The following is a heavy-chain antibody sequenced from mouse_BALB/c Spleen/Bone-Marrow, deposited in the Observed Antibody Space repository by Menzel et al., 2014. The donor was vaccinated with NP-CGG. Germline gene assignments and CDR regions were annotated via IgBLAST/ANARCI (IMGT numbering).Heavy chain of an antibody. J-gene: IGHJ4*01. CDR2: ISNGGGST. Sequence: EVKLVESGGGLVQPGGSLKLSCATSGFTFSDYYMYWVRQTPEKRLEWVAYISNGGGSTYYPDTVKGRFTISRDNAKNTLYLQMSRLKSEDTAMYYCARHAEVRRDAMDYRGQGTSVTVSS. V-gene: IGHV5-12*02. CDR1: GFTFSDYY. D-gene: IGHD2-14*01. CDR3: ARHAEVRRDAMDY.